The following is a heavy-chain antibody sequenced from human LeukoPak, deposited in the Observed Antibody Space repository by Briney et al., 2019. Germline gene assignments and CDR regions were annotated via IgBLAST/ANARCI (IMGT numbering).Heavy chain of an antibody. CDR1: GFTFSSYG. V-gene: IGHV3-30*02. Sequence: GGSLRLSCAASGFTFSSYGMHWVRQAPGKGLEWVAFIRYDGSNKYYADSVKGRFTISRDNSKNTLYLQMNSLRAEDTAVYYCLPPAQYYYDRWGQGTLVTVSS. J-gene: IGHJ4*02. D-gene: IGHD3-22*01. CDR2: IRYDGSNK. CDR3: LPPAQYYYDR.